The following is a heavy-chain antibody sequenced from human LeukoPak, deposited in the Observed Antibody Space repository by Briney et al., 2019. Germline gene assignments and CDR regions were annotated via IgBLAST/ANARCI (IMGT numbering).Heavy chain of an antibody. CDR1: GFTFSSYA. Sequence: PGGSLRLSCAASGFTFSSYAMHWVRQAPGKGLEWVAVISYDGRNKYYADSVKGRFTISRDNSKNTLYLQMNSLRAEDTAVYYCAREFYGRFDYWGQGTLVTVSS. V-gene: IGHV3-30*04. CDR2: ISYDGRNK. CDR3: AREFYGRFDY. D-gene: IGHD4-17*01. J-gene: IGHJ4*02.